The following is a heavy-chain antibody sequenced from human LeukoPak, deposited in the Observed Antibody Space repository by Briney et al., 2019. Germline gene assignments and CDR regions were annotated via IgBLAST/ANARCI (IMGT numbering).Heavy chain of an antibody. CDR3: AREGCSSASCSSYYYMDV. CDR1: GFTFSRFE. D-gene: IGHD2-2*01. CDR2: ISTGTYI. V-gene: IGHV3-48*03. J-gene: IGHJ6*03. Sequence: GGSLRLSCVASGFTFSRFEMNWVRQAPGKGLEWISHISTGTYIAYTDSVKGRFTISRDNAKNSLYLQMNSLRAEDTAVYYCAREGCSSASCSSYYYMDVWGKGTTVTVSS.